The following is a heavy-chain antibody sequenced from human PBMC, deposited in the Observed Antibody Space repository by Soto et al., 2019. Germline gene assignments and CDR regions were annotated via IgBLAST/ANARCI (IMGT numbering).Heavy chain of an antibody. J-gene: IGHJ6*02. D-gene: IGHD2-21*01. V-gene: IGHV3-11*01. CDR3: AREPLPHYSMYGVDV. CDR2: ISSRSSTI. Sequence: PGGSLRLSCAASGFTFSDYYMSWIRQAPGKGLEWVAYISSRSSTIYYADSVKGRFTISRDNAKNSLYLQMNSLRVEDTAVYYCAREPLPHYSMYGVDVWGQGTTVTVSS. CDR1: GFTFSDYY.